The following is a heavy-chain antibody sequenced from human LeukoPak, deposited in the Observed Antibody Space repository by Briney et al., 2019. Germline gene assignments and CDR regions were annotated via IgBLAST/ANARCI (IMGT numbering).Heavy chain of an antibody. Sequence: ASVKVSCKASGYTFTSYDINWVRQATGQGLEWMGWMNPNSGNTGYAQKFQGRVTITRNTSISTAYMELSSLRSEDTAVYYCARGGYDFWSGYYYEGYYFDYWGQGTLVTVSS. CDR2: MNPNSGNT. D-gene: IGHD3-3*01. CDR1: GYTFTSYD. CDR3: ARGGYDFWSGYYYEGYYFDY. J-gene: IGHJ4*02. V-gene: IGHV1-8*03.